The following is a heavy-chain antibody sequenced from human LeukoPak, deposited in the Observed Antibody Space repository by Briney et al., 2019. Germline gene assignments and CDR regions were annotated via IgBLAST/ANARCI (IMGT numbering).Heavy chain of an antibody. CDR2: IYYSGST. V-gene: IGHV4-59*01. D-gene: IGHD2-15*01. Sequence: SETLSLTCTVSGGSISSYYWSCIRQPPGKGLEWIGYIYYSGSTNYNPSLKSRVTISVDTSKNQFSLKLSSVTAADTAVYYCASGRALGYCSGGSCWRGYFDYWGQGTLVTVSS. CDR1: GGSISSYY. CDR3: ASGRALGYCSGGSCWRGYFDY. J-gene: IGHJ4*02.